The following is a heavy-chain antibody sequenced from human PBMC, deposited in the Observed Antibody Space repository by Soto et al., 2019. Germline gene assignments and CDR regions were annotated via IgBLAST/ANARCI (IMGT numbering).Heavy chain of an antibody. CDR2: IYHSGST. CDR3: AGGIAARPLGY. J-gene: IGHJ4*02. CDR1: GGSISSGGYS. Sequence: QLQLQESGSGLVKPSQTLSLTCAVSGGSISSGGYSWSWIRQPPGKGLEWIGYIYHSGSTYYNPSLKXPXTXSXXRSKNQFSLKLSSVTAADTAVYYCAGGIAARPLGYWGQGTLVTVSS. D-gene: IGHD6-6*01. V-gene: IGHV4-30-2*01.